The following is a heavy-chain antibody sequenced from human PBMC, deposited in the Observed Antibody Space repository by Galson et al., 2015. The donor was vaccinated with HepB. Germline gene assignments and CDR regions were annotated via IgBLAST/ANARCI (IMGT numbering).Heavy chain of an antibody. Sequence: SVKVSCKASGGTFSSYTISWVRQAPGQGLEWMGRIIPILGIANYAQKFQGRVTITADKSTSTAYMELSSLRSEDTAVYYCASLGIAAAQRAMNAFDIWGQGTTGTVSS. CDR1: GGTFSSYT. CDR2: IIPILGIA. CDR3: ASLGIAAAQRAMNAFDI. V-gene: IGHV1-69*02. D-gene: IGHD6-13*01. J-gene: IGHJ3*02.